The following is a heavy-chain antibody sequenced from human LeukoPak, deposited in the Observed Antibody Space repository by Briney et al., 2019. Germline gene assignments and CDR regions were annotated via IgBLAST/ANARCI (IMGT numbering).Heavy chain of an antibody. CDR1: GFTFSSYW. V-gene: IGHV3-23*01. CDR3: AKGSKTFYYDSSGG. D-gene: IGHD3-22*01. J-gene: IGHJ4*02. Sequence: GGSLRLSCAASGFTFSSYWMHWVRQAPGKGLEWVSVISGSGGSTYYADSVKGRFTISRDNSKNMLFLQLNSLRAEDTARYYCAKGSKTFYYDSSGGWGQGTLVTVSS. CDR2: ISGSGGST.